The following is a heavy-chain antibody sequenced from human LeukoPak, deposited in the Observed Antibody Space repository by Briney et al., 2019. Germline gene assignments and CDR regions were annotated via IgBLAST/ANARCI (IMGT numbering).Heavy chain of an antibody. CDR1: GFTFSSYW. Sequence: GGSLRLSCAASGFTFSSYWMSWVRQAPGKGLXXXANIKQDGSEKYYVDSVKGRFTISRDNAKNSLYLQMNSLRAEDTAVYYCARGRDYGDYFFDYWGQGTLVTVSS. CDR2: IKQDGSEK. V-gene: IGHV3-7*01. CDR3: ARGRDYGDYFFDY. J-gene: IGHJ4*02. D-gene: IGHD4-17*01.